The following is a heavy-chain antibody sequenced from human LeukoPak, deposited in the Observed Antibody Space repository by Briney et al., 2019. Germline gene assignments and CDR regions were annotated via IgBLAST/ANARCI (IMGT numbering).Heavy chain of an antibody. CDR1: GYTFTSYD. V-gene: IGHV1-8*01. CDR2: MNPNSGNT. CDR3: ARDPAPLVGATTLYYYGMDV. Sequence: ASVKVSCKASGYTFTSYDINWVRQATGQGLEWMGWMNPNSGNTGYAQKFQGRVTMTRNTSTSTAYMELSSLRSEDTAVYYCARDPAPLVGATTLYYYGMDVWGQGTTVTVSS. J-gene: IGHJ6*02. D-gene: IGHD1-26*01.